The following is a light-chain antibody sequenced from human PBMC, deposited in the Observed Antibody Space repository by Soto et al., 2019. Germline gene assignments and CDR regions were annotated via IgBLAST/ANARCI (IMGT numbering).Light chain of an antibody. CDR3: SSFTGASTI. V-gene: IGLV2-8*01. J-gene: IGLJ1*01. CDR1: SSDVGGYNY. Sequence: QSVLTQPPSASGSPGRSVTIACNGTSSDVGGYNYVSWSQQHPGKAPTLVFYEVTKRPSGVPDRFSSSKSGNTASVPVSGWRVEDEADYYCSSFTGASTIFGTGTKVTVL. CDR2: EVT.